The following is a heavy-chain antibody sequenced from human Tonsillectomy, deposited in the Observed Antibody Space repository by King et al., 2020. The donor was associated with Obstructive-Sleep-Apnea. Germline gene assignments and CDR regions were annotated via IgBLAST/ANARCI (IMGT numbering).Heavy chain of an antibody. CDR1: GFTFSSYW. D-gene: IGHD6-19*01. V-gene: IGHV3-74*01. J-gene: IGHJ4*02. CDR3: AKDPAVVGKEFFDH. Sequence: VQLVESGGGLVQPGGSLRLSCAASGFTFSSYWMHWVRQAPGKGRVWVSRINSDMTSTSYADSVKGRFTISRDNAKNTLYLQMNSLRAEDTALYYCAKDPAVVGKEFFDHWGQGTLVTVSS. CDR2: INSDMTST.